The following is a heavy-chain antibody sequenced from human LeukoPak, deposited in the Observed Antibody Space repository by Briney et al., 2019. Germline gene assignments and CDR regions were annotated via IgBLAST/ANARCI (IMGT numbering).Heavy chain of an antibody. Sequence: ASVKVSCKASGYTFTGYYMHWVRQAPGQGLEWMGWINPNSGGTNYAQKFQGWVTMTRDTSISTAYMELSRLRSDDTAAYYCARSLHIGLEWLYYFDYWGQGTLVTVSS. CDR2: INPNSGGT. CDR1: GYTFTGYY. CDR3: ARSLHIGLEWLYYFDY. J-gene: IGHJ4*02. V-gene: IGHV1-2*04. D-gene: IGHD3-3*01.